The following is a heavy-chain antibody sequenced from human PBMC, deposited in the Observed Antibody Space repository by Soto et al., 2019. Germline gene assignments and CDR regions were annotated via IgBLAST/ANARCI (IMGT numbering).Heavy chain of an antibody. Sequence: SVKVSCKASGGTFSSYAISWVRQAPGQGLEWMGGIIPIFGTANYAQKFQGRVTITADESTSTAYMELSSLRSEDTAVYYCARDQLEYYYDSSGYSHAFDIWGQGTMVTVSS. J-gene: IGHJ3*02. D-gene: IGHD3-22*01. V-gene: IGHV1-69*13. CDR1: GGTFSSYA. CDR2: IIPIFGTA. CDR3: ARDQLEYYYDSSGYSHAFDI.